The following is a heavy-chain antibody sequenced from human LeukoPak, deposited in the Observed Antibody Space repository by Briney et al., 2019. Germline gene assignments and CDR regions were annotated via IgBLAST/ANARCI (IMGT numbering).Heavy chain of an antibody. J-gene: IGHJ5*02. D-gene: IGHD6-13*01. V-gene: IGHV4-39*07. Sequence: PSETLSLTCTVSGGSISSSSYYWGWIRQPPGKGLEWIGSIYYSGSTYYNPSLKSRVTISVDTSKNQFSLKLSSVTAADTAVYYCARVHSSSWYGRFDPWGQGTLVTVSS. CDR1: GGSISSSSYY. CDR2: IYYSGST. CDR3: ARVHSSSWYGRFDP.